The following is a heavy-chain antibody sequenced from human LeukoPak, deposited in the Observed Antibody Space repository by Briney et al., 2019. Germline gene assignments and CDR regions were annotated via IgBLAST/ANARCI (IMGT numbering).Heavy chain of an antibody. CDR2: ISGSGGST. J-gene: IGHJ4*02. Sequence: PGGSLRLSCAASGFSFSSYAMSWVRQAPGKGLEWVSGISGSGGSTYYPDPVKGRFNISRDNSKNTLYLQMNSLRAEDTAVYYCARCPTDYDSLTGYYPFDYWGQGTLVTVSS. CDR3: ARCPTDYDSLTGYYPFDY. D-gene: IGHD3-9*01. CDR1: GFSFSSYA. V-gene: IGHV3-23*01.